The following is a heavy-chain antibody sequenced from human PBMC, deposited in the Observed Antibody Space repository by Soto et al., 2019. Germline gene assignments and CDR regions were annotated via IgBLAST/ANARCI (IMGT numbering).Heavy chain of an antibody. V-gene: IGHV3-7*01. D-gene: IGHD3-3*01. CDR3: ARAPKTYDFWSGYYTGKINYYMDV. J-gene: IGHJ6*03. Sequence: PGGSLRLSCAASGFTFSSYWMSWVRQAPGKGLEWVANIKQDGGEKYYVDSVKGRFTISRDNAKNSLYLQMNSLRAEDTAVYYCARAPKTYDFWSGYYTGKINYYMDVWGKGTTVTVSS. CDR2: IKQDGGEK. CDR1: GFTFSSYW.